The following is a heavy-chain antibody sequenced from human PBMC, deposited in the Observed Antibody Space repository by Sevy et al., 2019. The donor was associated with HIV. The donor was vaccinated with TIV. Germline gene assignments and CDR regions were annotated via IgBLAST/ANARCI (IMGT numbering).Heavy chain of an antibody. V-gene: IGHV3-23*01. Sequence: GGSLRLSCVVSGFTFSNYYMSWVRQAPGKGLEWVSVISDSGGYTSYTDSVKGRFTISRDNSKNTLYLQMNSLRVEDTAIYYCANRAGPIFDNWGQVTLVIVSS. J-gene: IGHJ4*02. D-gene: IGHD6-19*01. CDR1: GFTFSNYY. CDR3: ANRAGPIFDN. CDR2: ISDSGGYT.